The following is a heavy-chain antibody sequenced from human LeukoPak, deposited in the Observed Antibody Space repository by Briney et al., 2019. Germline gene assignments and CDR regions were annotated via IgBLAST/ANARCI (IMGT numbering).Heavy chain of an antibody. CDR1: GVIDSSNY. CDR3: ATGGRSGVAFES. CDR2: FYAEDST. Sequence: GGSLRLSCKASGVIDSSNYMSWARQAPGKGLGWVSLFYAEDSTFYADSVMGRYTISSHKSNKTLYLIMTTLRAEDTAVYYCATGGRSGVAFESWGQGTLVTVSS. J-gene: IGHJ4*02. V-gene: IGHV3-53*01. D-gene: IGHD2-15*01.